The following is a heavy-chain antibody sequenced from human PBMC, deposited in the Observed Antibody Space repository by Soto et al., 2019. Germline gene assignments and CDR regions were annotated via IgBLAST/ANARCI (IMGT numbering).Heavy chain of an antibody. D-gene: IGHD2-8*01. CDR3: TRWCTSCGVGRLDP. CDR1: GFTFSSFA. V-gene: IGHV3-73*01. Sequence: PGVSLRLSCAASGFTFSSFAMHWVRQASGKGLEWVGRIRSKANSYATEYAASVKGRFTISRDDSKNTAYLQMNSLKTEDTAVYYCTRWCTSCGVGRLDPWGQGT. CDR2: IRSKANSYAT. J-gene: IGHJ5*02.